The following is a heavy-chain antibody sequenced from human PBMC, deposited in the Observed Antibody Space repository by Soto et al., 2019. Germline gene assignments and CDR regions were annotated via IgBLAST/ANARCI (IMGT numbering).Heavy chain of an antibody. CDR1: GYTFTSYG. D-gene: IGHD3-9*01. CDR3: VRFGEPDYDILTGSYYYYMDV. V-gene: IGHV1-18*01. CDR2: ISAYNGNT. Sequence: ASVKVSCKASGYTFTSYGISWVRQAPGQGLERMGWISAYNGNTNYAQKLQGRVTMTTDTSTSTACMELRSLRSDDTAVYYCVRFGEPDYDILTGSYYYYMDVWGKGTTVTVSS. J-gene: IGHJ6*03.